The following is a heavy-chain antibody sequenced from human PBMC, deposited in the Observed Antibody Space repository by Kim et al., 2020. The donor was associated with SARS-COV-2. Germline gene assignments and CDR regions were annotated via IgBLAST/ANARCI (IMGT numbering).Heavy chain of an antibody. CDR3: ARDGELRAFDY. CDR2: TRNKANSYTT. V-gene: IGHV3-72*01. CDR1: GFTFSDHY. D-gene: IGHD1-26*01. J-gene: IGHJ4*02. Sequence: GGSLRLSCAASGFTFSDHYMDWVRQAPGKGLEWVGRTRNKANSYTTEYAASVKGRFTISRDDSKNSLYLQMNSLKTEDTAVYYCARDGELRAFDYWGQGTLVTVSS.